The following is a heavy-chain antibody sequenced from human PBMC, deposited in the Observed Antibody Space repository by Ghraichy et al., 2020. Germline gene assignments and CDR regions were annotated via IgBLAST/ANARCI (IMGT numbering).Heavy chain of an antibody. CDR3: ARHYPFRDESTIFGVVIGYGMDV. V-gene: IGHV4-39*01. J-gene: IGHJ6*02. Sequence: ETLSLTCTVSGGSISSSSYYWGWIRQPPGKGLEWIGSIYYSGSTYYNPSLKSRVTISVDTSKNQFSLKLSSVTAADTAVYYCARHYPFRDESTIFGVVIGYGMDVWGQVTTVTFSS. D-gene: IGHD3-3*01. CDR2: IYYSGST. CDR1: GGSISSSSYY.